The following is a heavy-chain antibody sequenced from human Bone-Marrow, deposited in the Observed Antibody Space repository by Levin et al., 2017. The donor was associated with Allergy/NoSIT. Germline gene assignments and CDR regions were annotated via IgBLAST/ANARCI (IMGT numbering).Heavy chain of an antibody. CDR1: GYTFTAYY. Sequence: GESLKISCKASGYTFTAYYLHWVRQAPGQGLEWMGWINPNSGGTNYVTKFQGRVTMTRDTSTSTASMELNSLRPDHTAVYYCARVGTGTSANCQGCIGSWGQGTMVTISS. D-gene: IGHD4/OR15-4a*01. CDR2: INPNSGGT. CDR3: ARVGTGTSANCQGCIGS. V-gene: IGHV1-2*02. J-gene: IGHJ3*01.